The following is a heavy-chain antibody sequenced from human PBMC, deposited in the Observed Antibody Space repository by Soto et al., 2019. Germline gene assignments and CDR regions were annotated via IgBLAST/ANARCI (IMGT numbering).Heavy chain of an antibody. CDR2: INHSGST. Sequence: QVQLQQWGAGLLKPSETLSLTCAVYGGSFSGYYWSWIRQPPGKGLEWIGEINHSGSTNYNPSLKSRVTISVDTSKNQFSLKRSSVTAADTAVYYCVAGGGAGSTNWGQGTMVTVSS. J-gene: IGHJ4*02. V-gene: IGHV4-34*01. CDR1: GGSFSGYY. D-gene: IGHD3-10*01. CDR3: VAGGGAGSTN.